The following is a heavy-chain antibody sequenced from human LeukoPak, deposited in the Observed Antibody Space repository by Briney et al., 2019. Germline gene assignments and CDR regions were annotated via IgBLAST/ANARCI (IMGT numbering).Heavy chain of an antibody. CDR2: IDPSDSHV. J-gene: IGHJ2*01. V-gene: IGHV5-10-1*01. Sequence: GESLKISCKGSGFTFTNYWISWVRQMPGQGLEWMGRIDPSDSHVNYSPSFEGHITISADKSTSTASLQWSSLKASDTAMYYCARHRGDYGDYVWYFDLWGRGTLVTVAS. CDR1: GFTFTNYW. CDR3: ARHRGDYGDYVWYFDL. D-gene: IGHD4-17*01.